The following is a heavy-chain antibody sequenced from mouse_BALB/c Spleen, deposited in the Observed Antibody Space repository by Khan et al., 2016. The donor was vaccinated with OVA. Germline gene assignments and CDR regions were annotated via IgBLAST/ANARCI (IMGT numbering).Heavy chain of an antibody. CDR1: GFSLTSYG. CDR3: ALYYNGRAWFAY. Sequence: QVQLKQSGPGLVAPSQSLSITCTVSGFSLTSYGVGWVRQPPGKGLEWLGVIWGDGSTNYHSALISRLNINKDNSNSQAFLKLNSLQADDAATYYCALYYNGRAWFAYWGQGTLVTVSA. J-gene: IGHJ3*01. V-gene: IGHV2-3*01. D-gene: IGHD1-1*01. CDR2: IWGDGST.